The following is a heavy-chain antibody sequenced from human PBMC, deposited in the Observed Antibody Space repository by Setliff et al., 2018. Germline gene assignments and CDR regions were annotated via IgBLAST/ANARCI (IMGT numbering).Heavy chain of an antibody. CDR3: AREQQLVQTGAFDI. J-gene: IGHJ3*02. D-gene: IGHD6-13*01. Sequence: PSETLSLTCAVYGGSFSGYYWSWIRQHPGKGLEWIGYIYYSGSTYYNPSLKSRVTTLVDTSKNHFSLKLSSVIAADTAVYYCAREQQLVQTGAFDIWGQGTMVTVSS. CDR2: IYYSGST. V-gene: IGHV4-34*01. CDR1: GGSFSGYY.